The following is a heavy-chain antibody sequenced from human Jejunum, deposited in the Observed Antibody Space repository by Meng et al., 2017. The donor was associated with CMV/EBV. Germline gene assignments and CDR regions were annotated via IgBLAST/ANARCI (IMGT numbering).Heavy chain of an antibody. V-gene: IGHV3-53*01. J-gene: IGHJ5*01. CDR2: LYEGGSA. Sequence: SGLAVSDNRMTWVRQVAGQGLQWVSTLYEGGSAHYAPSVEGRFTISKDNSGNMVYLQMNSLRVEDTAVYYCAREQMGAWRGYFDCWGQGILVTVSS. CDR3: AREQMGAWRGYFDC. CDR1: GLAVSDNR. D-gene: IGHD3-3*01.